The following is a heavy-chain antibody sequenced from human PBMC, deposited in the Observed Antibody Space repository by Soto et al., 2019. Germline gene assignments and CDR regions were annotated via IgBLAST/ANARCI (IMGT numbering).Heavy chain of an antibody. Sequence: GGSLRLSCVASGFTFNYYWMHWVRQAPGKGLMWVSRLQTDGSHPDYADSVKGRFTISRDNAKNTLYLQMNNLRAEDTALYYCAKVVRPTRYDAFDISGHGTLFTVSS. D-gene: IGHD1-26*01. CDR1: GFTFNYYW. CDR3: AKVVRPTRYDAFDI. CDR2: LQTDGSHP. V-gene: IGHV3-74*01. J-gene: IGHJ3*02.